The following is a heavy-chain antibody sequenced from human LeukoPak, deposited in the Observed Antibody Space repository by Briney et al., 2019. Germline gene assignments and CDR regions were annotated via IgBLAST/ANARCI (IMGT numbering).Heavy chain of an antibody. J-gene: IGHJ4*02. V-gene: IGHV3-23*01. Sequence: PGGSLRLSCAASGFIFSSYAMTWVRQAPGKGLEWVSTISVSGDDTAYADSVKGRFTITRDNSKNTLYLQMNSLRAEDTAVYYCAKETHREWLLYSRYFDYWGQGTLVTVSS. CDR1: GFIFSSYA. D-gene: IGHD3-3*01. CDR2: ISVSGDDT. CDR3: AKETHREWLLYSRYFDY.